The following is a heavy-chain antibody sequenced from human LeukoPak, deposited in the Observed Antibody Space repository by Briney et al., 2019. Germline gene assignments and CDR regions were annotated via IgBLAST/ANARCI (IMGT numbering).Heavy chain of an antibody. J-gene: IGHJ4*02. CDR1: GFTFSSYS. V-gene: IGHV3-21*01. Sequence: GGSLRLSCAASGFTFSSYSMTWVRQAPGKGLEWVSSISSSSSYIYYADSVKGRFTISRDNAKNSLYLQMNSLRAEDTAVYYCARDRKAGVGAIHRPDYWGQGTLVTVSS. CDR2: ISSSSSYI. D-gene: IGHD1-26*01. CDR3: ARDRKAGVGAIHRPDY.